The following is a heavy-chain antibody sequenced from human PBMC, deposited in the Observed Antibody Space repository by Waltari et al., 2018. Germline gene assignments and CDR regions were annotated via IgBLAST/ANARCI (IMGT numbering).Heavy chain of an antibody. CDR3: ARDRAVVGINRQGPGDY. J-gene: IGHJ4*02. D-gene: IGHD3-22*01. CDR2: NTAYNGNT. Sequence: VQLVQSGAEVKKPGASVKVSCKASGYTFNRYGISWVRQAPGQGLEWMGWNTAYNGNTYEAQKLQGRVTMTTDTSTNTAYMELRSLRSDDTAVYYCARDRAVVGINRQGPGDYWGQGTLVTVSS. V-gene: IGHV1-18*04. CDR1: GYTFNRYG.